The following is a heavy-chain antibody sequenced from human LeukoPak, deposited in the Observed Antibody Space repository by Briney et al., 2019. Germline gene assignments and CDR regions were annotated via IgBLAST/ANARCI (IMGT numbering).Heavy chain of an antibody. CDR1: GFTFSSYV. Sequence: GGSLRLSCAASGFTFSSYVMSWVRQAPGKGLEWVSTLSGSGITTYYADSVKGRFTISRDNSKNTLYLQMNSLRAEDTAVYYCAKGIYSSGWSYFDYWGHGTLVTVSS. D-gene: IGHD6-19*01. J-gene: IGHJ4*01. CDR3: AKGIYSSGWSYFDY. CDR2: LSGSGITT. V-gene: IGHV3-23*01.